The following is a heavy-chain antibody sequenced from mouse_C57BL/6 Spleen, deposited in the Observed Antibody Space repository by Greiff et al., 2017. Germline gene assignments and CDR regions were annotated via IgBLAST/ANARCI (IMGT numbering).Heavy chain of an antibody. D-gene: IGHD2-10*01. Sequence: EVQLQQSGPELVKPGASVKISCKASGYSFTDYNMNWVKQSNGKSLEWIGVINPNYGTTSYNQKFKGKATLTVDQSSSTAYMQLNSLTSADSAVYYCASSYSVGYYAMDDWGQGTSVTVSS. V-gene: IGHV1-39*01. CDR2: INPNYGTT. CDR3: ASSYSVGYYAMDD. CDR1: GYSFTDYN. J-gene: IGHJ4*01.